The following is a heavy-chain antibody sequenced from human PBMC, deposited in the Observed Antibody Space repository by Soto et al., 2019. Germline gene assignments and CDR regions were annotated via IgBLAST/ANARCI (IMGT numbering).Heavy chain of an antibody. CDR2: IYFNGGT. J-gene: IGHJ1*01. Sequence: PSETLSLTCTISGASLSPYYWSWIRQPPGKALEWIGYIYFNGGTSYNPSLRSRVTVSVDTSKNQFSLKLNSVIAADTAVYYCARVGAAGYESFHHWGQGTPVTVSS. CDR1: GASLSPYY. D-gene: IGHD6-13*01. CDR3: ARVGAAGYESFHH. V-gene: IGHV4-59*01.